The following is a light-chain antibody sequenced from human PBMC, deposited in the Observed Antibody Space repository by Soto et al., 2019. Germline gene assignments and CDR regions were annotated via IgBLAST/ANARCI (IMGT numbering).Light chain of an antibody. V-gene: IGLV2-14*01. CDR1: SRDVGGYNY. CDR3: SSYTTISTYV. CDR2: DVR. Sequence: QSVLTQPASVSGSPGQSITISCTGTSRDVGGYNYVSWYQQHPGKAPKLMIYDVRNRPSGVSNRFSGSKSVNTASLTISGRQAEDEADYYCSSYTTISTYVFGTGTKLTVL. J-gene: IGLJ1*01.